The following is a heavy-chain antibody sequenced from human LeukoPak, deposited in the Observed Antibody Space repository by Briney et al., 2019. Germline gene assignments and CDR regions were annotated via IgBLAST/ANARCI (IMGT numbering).Heavy chain of an antibody. J-gene: IGHJ5*02. Sequence: ASVKVSCKASGYTFSGYYMHWVRQAPGQGLEWMGWINPNSGGTNYAQNFQGRVTMTRDTSINTAFMELSRLRSDDTAVYYCARSRADIVVAHWFDPWGQGALVTVSS. CDR2: INPNSGGT. D-gene: IGHD2-2*01. V-gene: IGHV1-2*02. CDR1: GYTFSGYY. CDR3: ARSRADIVVAHWFDP.